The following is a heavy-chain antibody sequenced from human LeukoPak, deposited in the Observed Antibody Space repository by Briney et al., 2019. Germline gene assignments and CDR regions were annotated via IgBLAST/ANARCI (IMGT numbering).Heavy chain of an antibody. D-gene: IGHD2/OR15-2a*01. J-gene: IGHJ4*02. Sequence: PSETLSLTCAVYGGSFSDHYWSWVRQPPGKGLEWIGQINYRGTTNYIPSLKSRVTMSIDTSENQISLKLSSVTAADTAVYYCARHRLYGHDFDNWGQGTLVTVSS. CDR3: ARHRLYGHDFDN. CDR1: GGSFSDHY. CDR2: INYRGTT. V-gene: IGHV4-34*01.